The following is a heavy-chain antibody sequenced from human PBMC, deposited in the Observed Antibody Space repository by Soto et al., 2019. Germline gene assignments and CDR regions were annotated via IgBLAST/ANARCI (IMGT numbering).Heavy chain of an antibody. Sequence: PVGSLRLSCEASGFTFTDYHMSWIRQAPGKGLEWVALISETGSHTAYAESVKGRFTISRDNARPSVFLQMNSLRSDDTAVYYCARSGYCSSTSCYPAWGYYYYGMDVWGQGTTVTVSS. CDR1: GFTFTDYH. CDR2: ISETGSHT. V-gene: IGHV3-11*03. J-gene: IGHJ6*02. CDR3: ARSGYCSSTSCYPAWGYYYYGMDV. D-gene: IGHD2-2*03.